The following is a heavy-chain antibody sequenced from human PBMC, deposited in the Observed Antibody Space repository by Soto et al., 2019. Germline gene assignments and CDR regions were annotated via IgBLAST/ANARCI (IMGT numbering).Heavy chain of an antibody. Sequence: GGSLRLSCEASGFTFSSYALSWVRQAPGKGLERVSGITRGGGSTYYADSVNGRFTISIDNSKNTLYLQMNSLRAEDTAVYYCANKGDILTGFNGYWCLGTLVTVCS. CDR2: ITRGGGST. J-gene: IGHJ4*02. D-gene: IGHD3-9*01. CDR1: GFTFSSYA. CDR3: ANKGDILTGFNGY. V-gene: IGHV3-23*01.